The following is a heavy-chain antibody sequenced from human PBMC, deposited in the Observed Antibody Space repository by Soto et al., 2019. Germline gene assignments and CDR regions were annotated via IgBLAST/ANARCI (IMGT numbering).Heavy chain of an antibody. Sequence: QVQLVQSGAEVKKPGSSLRVSCKASGGSFRSYAFSWVRQAPGQGLEWMGGVIPMFGTPKNGQKFQTRVTIAADEFTRTVYMELSSLTSEDTAIYYCARAYDVRSGNYYGMDVWGQGTTVTVSS. V-gene: IGHV1-69*01. D-gene: IGHD3-3*01. J-gene: IGHJ6*02. CDR1: GGSFRSYA. CDR3: ARAYDVRSGNYYGMDV. CDR2: VIPMFGTP.